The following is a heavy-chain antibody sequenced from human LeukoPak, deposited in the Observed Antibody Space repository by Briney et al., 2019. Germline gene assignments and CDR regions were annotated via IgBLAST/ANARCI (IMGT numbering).Heavy chain of an antibody. V-gene: IGHV1-2*06. D-gene: IGHD6-19*01. CDR3: ARSKDSSGWTPYY. Sequence: GASVKVSCKASGYTFTGYYMHWVRQAPGQGLEWMGRINPNSGGTNYARKFQGRVTMTRDTSISTAYMELSRLRSDDTAVYYCARSKDSSGWTPYYWGQGTLVTVSS. CDR1: GYTFTGYY. J-gene: IGHJ4*02. CDR2: INPNSGGT.